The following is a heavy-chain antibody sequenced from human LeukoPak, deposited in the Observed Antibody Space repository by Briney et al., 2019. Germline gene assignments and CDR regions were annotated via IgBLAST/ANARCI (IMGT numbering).Heavy chain of an antibody. Sequence: PSETLSLTCTGSGGSISSHYWSWVRQPPGEGLEGIGYIYYSGITNYNPSPKSRVSIPVDTSKTQFSLQLSSLPAADTPGYYFLGRSAYGSGSYYNYYYYHMDVWGKGTTVSVSS. CDR2: IYYSGIT. V-gene: IGHV4-59*11. CDR1: GGSISSHY. CDR3: LGRSAYGSGSYYNYYYYHMDV. J-gene: IGHJ6*03. D-gene: IGHD3-10*01.